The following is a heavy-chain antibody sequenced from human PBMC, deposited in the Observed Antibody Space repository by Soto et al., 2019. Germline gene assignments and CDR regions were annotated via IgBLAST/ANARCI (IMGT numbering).Heavy chain of an antibody. V-gene: IGHV3-23*01. CDR1: GFTFSSYA. CDR2: ISCSGGST. CDR3: ARRGSGSYYDY. D-gene: IGHD1-26*01. J-gene: IGHJ4*02. Sequence: EVQLLESGGGLVQPGGSLRLSCAASGFTFSSYAMRWVRQAPVKGLEWVSAISCSGGSTYYADSVKGRFTISRDNSKNTLYLQMNSMRAEETAVYYCARRGSGSYYDYWGQGTLVTVSS.